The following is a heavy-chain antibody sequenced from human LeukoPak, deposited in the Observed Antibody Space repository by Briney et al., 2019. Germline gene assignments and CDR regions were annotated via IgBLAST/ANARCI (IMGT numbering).Heavy chain of an antibody. CDR3: ARRIHLESRYQLLHGAFDI. J-gene: IGHJ3*02. V-gene: IGHV3-20*01. CDR2: INWNGGST. CDR1: GFTFSSYS. D-gene: IGHD2-2*01. Sequence: GGSLRLSCAASGFTFSSYSMNWVRQAPGKGLEWVSGINWNGGSTGYADSVKGRFTISRDNAKNSLYLQMNSLRAEDTALYHCARRIHLESRYQLLHGAFDIWGQGTMVTVSS.